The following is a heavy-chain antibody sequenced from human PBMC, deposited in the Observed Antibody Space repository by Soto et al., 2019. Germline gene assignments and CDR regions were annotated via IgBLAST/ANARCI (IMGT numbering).Heavy chain of an antibody. CDR3: ARLATVTPPSFFDF. CDR2: INPSGGST. D-gene: IGHD4-17*01. V-gene: IGHV1-46*01. Sequence: QVQLLQSGAEVKKPGASVKVCCKASGYIFINYYMHWVRQAPGQGLEWMGVINPSGGSTSYAQKFQGRVTITRDTSTSTVYMELSSLRFDDMAVYYCARLATVTPPSFFDFWSQGTLVTVSS. CDR1: GYIFINYY. J-gene: IGHJ4*02.